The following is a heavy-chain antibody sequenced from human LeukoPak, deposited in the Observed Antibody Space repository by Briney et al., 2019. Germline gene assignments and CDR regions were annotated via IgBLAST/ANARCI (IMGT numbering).Heavy chain of an antibody. D-gene: IGHD2-2*02. CDR2: ISWNSGSI. CDR1: GFTFDDYA. V-gene: IGHV3-9*01. Sequence: GGSLRLSCAASGFTFDDYAMHWVRQAPGKGLEWVSGISWNSGSIGYADSVKGRFTISRDNAKNSLYLQMNSLRAEDTALYYCAKDIQDIVVVPAAIGNAIDIWGQGTMVTVSS. CDR3: AKDIQDIVVVPAAIGNAIDI. J-gene: IGHJ3*02.